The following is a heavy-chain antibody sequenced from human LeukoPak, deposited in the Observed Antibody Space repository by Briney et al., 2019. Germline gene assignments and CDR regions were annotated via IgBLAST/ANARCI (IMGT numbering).Heavy chain of an antibody. J-gene: IGHJ4*02. CDR2: INWNGKKT. CDR3: ARRDYYGSGSPDF. V-gene: IGHV3-20*04. CDR1: GFTFHDYD. Sequence: AESLTLSCAASGFTFHDYDMSWVRQSPGKGLEWVSGINWNGKKTGYADSVKGRFTISRDNAKKSLYLQMNRLRAEDTALYYCARRDYYGSGSPDFWGQGTLVTVSS. D-gene: IGHD3-10*01.